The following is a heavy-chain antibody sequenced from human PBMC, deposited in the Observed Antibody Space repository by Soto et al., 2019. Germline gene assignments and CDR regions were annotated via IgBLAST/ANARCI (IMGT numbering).Heavy chain of an antibody. CDR3: ARGLEQPAVGLYCDT. J-gene: IGHJ4*02. V-gene: IGHV1-69*06. CDR2: IIHAFGTA. CDR1: GGTFNSYL. Sequence: QVQLVQSGAEVKNTGSSVKVSCQTSGGTFNSYLIDWVRQAPGQGLEWMGGIIHAFGTAKYAQKFQGRVTITADKSTTTAYMELRTLTSDDTAVDYCARGLEQPAVGLYCDTWGQGTLVTVSS. D-gene: IGHD6-13*01.